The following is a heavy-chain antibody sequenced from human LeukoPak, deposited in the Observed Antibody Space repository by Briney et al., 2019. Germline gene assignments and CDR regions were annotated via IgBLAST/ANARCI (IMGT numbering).Heavy chain of an antibody. CDR2: ISHDGGNE. V-gene: IGHV3-30*18. D-gene: IGHD3-22*01. J-gene: IGHJ4*02. CDR1: GFTFSSYG. CDR3: AKISYYESSGYLDQ. Sequence: GRSLRLSCAASGFTFSSYGMHWVRQPPGKGLEWVAVISHDGGNEYYADSVKGRFSISRDTSKNTLYLQMNSLRAEDTAVYHCAKISYYESSGYLDQWGQGRLVTVSA.